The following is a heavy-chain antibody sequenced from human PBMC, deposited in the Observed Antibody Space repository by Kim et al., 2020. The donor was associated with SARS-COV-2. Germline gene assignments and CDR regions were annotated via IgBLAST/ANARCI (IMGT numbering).Heavy chain of an antibody. Sequence: GGSLRLSCSASGFTFSTYNMHWVRQAPGKGLQYNSGINTNGGSTYYTDSVKGRFTISRDNSKNTLYLQMSSLRTEDTAVYYCYASGTYIHWGQGTLVTVSS. J-gene: IGHJ4*02. CDR3: YASGTYIH. CDR2: INTNGGST. V-gene: IGHV3-64D*06. CDR1: GFTFSTYN. D-gene: IGHD3-10*01.